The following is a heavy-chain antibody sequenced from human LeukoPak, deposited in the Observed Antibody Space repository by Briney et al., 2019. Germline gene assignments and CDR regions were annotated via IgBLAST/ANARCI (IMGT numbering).Heavy chain of an antibody. CDR2: IYYSGST. Sequence: SETLSLTCTVSGGSISSYYWSWTRQPPGKGLEWIGYIYYSGSTNYNPSLKSRVTISVDTSKNQFSLKLSSVTAADTAVYYCASYAAAGPINWGQGTLVTVSS. D-gene: IGHD6-13*01. CDR1: GGSISSYY. CDR3: ASYAAAGPIN. J-gene: IGHJ4*02. V-gene: IGHV4-59*01.